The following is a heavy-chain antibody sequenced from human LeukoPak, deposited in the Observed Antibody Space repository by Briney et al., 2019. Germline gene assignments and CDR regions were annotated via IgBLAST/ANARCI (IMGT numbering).Heavy chain of an antibody. D-gene: IGHD3-22*01. Sequence: ASVKVSCKASGYTFTSYGISWVRQAPGQGLEWMGWISAYNGNTNYAQKLQGRVTMTTDTSTSTAYMELRSLRSDDTAAYYCARDDYYDSSGYCPFDYWGQGTLVTVSS. CDR1: GYTFTSYG. V-gene: IGHV1-18*01. CDR2: ISAYNGNT. J-gene: IGHJ4*02. CDR3: ARDDYYDSSGYCPFDY.